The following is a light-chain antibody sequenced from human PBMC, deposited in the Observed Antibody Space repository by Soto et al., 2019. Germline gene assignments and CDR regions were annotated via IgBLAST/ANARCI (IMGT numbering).Light chain of an antibody. Sequence: EIVMTQSPATLSVSPGERATLSCRASQSVSSNLAWYQQKPGQAPRLLIYGASTRATGIPARFSGSGSGTEFTLTISSLQSEDFAVYYCQQYNNWTPLTFSGGTKGEIK. CDR3: QQYNNWTPLT. CDR2: GAS. J-gene: IGKJ4*01. CDR1: QSVSSN. V-gene: IGKV3-15*01.